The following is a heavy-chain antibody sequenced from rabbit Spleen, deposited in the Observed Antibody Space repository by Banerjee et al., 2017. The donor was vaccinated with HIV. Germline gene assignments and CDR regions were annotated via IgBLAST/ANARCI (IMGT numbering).Heavy chain of an antibody. CDR3: ARDLVAVIGWNFSL. V-gene: IGHV1S40*01. J-gene: IGHJ4*01. CDR1: GVSFSSSYW. Sequence: QSLEESGGDLVKPGASLTLTCTASGVSFSSSYWISWVRQAPGKGLEWIGCIVTGSASTSYASWAKGRFIMSRTSSTKVTLQMTSLTAADTATYFCARDLVAVIGWNFSLWGQGTLVTVS. D-gene: IGHD1-1*01. CDR2: IVTGSAST.